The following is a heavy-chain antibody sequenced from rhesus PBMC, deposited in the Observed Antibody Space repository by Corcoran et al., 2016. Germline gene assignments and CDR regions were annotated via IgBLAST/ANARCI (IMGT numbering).Heavy chain of an antibody. J-gene: IGHJ6*01. D-gene: IGHD1-26*01. CDR2: IYGSIPST. V-gene: IGHV4S10*01. CDR3: ASATGTRYYYGLDS. CDR1: GGSISDSYR. Sequence: QVQLQESGPGVVKPSETLSLTCAVSGGSISDSYRWSWLRQPPGTGLEWIGYIYGSIPSTNYNPSLKSRITISKDTSKNQFSLKLSSVTAADTAVYYCASATGTRYYYGLDSWGQGVVVTVSS.